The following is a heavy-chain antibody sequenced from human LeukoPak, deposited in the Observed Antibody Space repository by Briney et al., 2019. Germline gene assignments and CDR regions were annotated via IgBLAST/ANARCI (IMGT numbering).Heavy chain of an antibody. CDR1: GFTFDDYA. J-gene: IGHJ3*02. CDR3: AKDGELGAFDI. Sequence: GGSLRLSCAASGFTFDDYAMHWVRQAPGKGLEWVSGISWNSGSIGYADSVKGRFTISRDNSKNTLYLQMNSLRAEDTAVYYCAKDGELGAFDIWGQGTMVTVSS. V-gene: IGHV3-9*01. D-gene: IGHD3-10*01. CDR2: ISWNSGSI.